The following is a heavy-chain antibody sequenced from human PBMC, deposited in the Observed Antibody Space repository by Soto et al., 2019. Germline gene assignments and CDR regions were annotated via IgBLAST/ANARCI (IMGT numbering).Heavy chain of an antibody. CDR2: IMPLYAKP. CDR3: ASLNNWSSGDGRIDV. J-gene: IGHJ6*02. Sequence: QVQLVQSGAEVKKPGSSVKVSCRASGGTFNTYTISWVRQVPGQGLEWMGGIMPLYAKPTYAQPFLGRLTIAANEYTSTVYMELSSLRSEDTALYYCASLNNWSSGDGRIDVWDRGTAVNVSS. CDR1: GGTFNTYT. V-gene: IGHV1-69*01. D-gene: IGHD1-26*01.